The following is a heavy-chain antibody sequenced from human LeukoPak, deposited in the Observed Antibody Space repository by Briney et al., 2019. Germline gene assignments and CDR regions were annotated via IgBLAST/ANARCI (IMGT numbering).Heavy chain of an antibody. J-gene: IGHJ3*02. V-gene: IGHV3-74*01. D-gene: IGHD3-9*01. CDR1: GFTFSSYW. CDR3: VRDRYDILTGYNDAFGI. CDR2: INTDGSST. Sequence: GGSLRLSCAASGFTFSSYWMHWVRQAPGKGLVWVSRINTDGSSTSYADSVKGRFTISRDNAKNSLYLQMNSLRAEDTAVYYCVRDRYDILTGYNDAFGIWGQGTMVTVSS.